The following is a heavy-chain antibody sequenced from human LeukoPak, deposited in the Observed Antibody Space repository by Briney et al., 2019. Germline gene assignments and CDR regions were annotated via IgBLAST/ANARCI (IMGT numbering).Heavy chain of an antibody. V-gene: IGHV1-18*04. CDR1: GYTFTSYG. CDR2: ISAYNGNT. D-gene: IGHD3-9*01. CDR3: ARAGLRYFDWSTHFDY. J-gene: IGHJ4*02. Sequence: ASVKVSCKASGYTFTSYGISWARQAPGQGLEWMGWISAYNGNTNYAQKLQGRVTMTTDTSTSTAYMELRSLRSDDTAVYYCARAGLRYFDWSTHFDYWGQGTLVTVSS.